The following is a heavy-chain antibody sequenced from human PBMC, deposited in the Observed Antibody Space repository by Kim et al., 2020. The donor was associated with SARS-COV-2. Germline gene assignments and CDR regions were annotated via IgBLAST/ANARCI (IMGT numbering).Heavy chain of an antibody. CDR1: GFTFSILR. Sequence: GGSLRLSCAASGFTFSILRMTWVRQAPGKGLEWVANIKQDGSEKNYVDSVKGRFTISRDNAKNSLYLQMDSLRAEDTAVYYCVQGGIYLDGWGQGTLVTV. CDR3: VQGGIYLDG. V-gene: IGHV3-7*01. D-gene: IGHD5-12*01. J-gene: IGHJ4*02. CDR2: IKQDGSEK.